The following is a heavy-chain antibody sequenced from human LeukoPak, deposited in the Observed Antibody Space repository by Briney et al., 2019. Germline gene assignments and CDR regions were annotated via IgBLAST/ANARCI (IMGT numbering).Heavy chain of an antibody. V-gene: IGHV4-39*01. CDR3: ARRGAARRYDGLDV. Sequence: SETLSLTCTVSGGSISSSSYYWGWIRQPPGKGLEWIGSIYYSGSTYYNPSLKSRVTISVDTSKNQFSLKLSSVTAADTAVYYCARRGAARRYDGLDVWGQGTTVIVSS. CDR2: IYYSGST. CDR1: GGSISSSSYY. J-gene: IGHJ6*02. D-gene: IGHD6-6*01.